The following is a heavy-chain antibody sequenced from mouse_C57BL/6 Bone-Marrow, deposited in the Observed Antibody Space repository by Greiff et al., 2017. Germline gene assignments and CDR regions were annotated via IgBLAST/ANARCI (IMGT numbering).Heavy chain of an antibody. Sequence: QVQLKQPGAELVKPGASVKMSCKASGYTFTSYWITWVKQRPGQGLEWIGDIYPGSGSTNYNEKFKSKATLTVDTSSSTAYMQLSSLTSEDSAVYYCARKKNNYGNYGAWFAYWGQGTLVTVSA. CDR2: IYPGSGST. V-gene: IGHV1-55*01. J-gene: IGHJ3*01. D-gene: IGHD2-1*01. CDR3: ARKKNNYGNYGAWFAY. CDR1: GYTFTSYW.